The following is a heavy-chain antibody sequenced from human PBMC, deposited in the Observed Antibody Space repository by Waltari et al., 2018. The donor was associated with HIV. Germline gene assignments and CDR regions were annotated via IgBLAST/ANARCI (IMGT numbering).Heavy chain of an antibody. V-gene: IGHV1-3*01. D-gene: IGHD3-10*01. CDR2: INAGKGKT. CDR3: ARDYLPHTVPVRWYNWFDP. J-gene: IGHJ5*02. Sequence: QVQLVQSGAEVKKPGASVKVSCKASGYTFTSYAMHWVRQAPGQRMELMGGINAGKGKTKYSQKFQGRVTITRDTAASTAYMGLSSLRSEDTAVYYCARDYLPHTVPVRWYNWFDPWGQGTLVTVSS. CDR1: GYTFTSYA.